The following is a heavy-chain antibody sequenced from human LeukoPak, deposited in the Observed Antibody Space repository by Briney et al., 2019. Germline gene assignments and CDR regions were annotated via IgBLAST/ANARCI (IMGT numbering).Heavy chain of an antibody. Sequence: SETLSLTCTAYGGSISSYYWSWIRQPPGKGLEWIGRINTSGSANYKPSLKSRLTMSVDTSKNQFSLRLTSVTAADTAVYYCARDNRGYDYWGQGTLVTVSS. CDR2: INTSGSA. V-gene: IGHV4-4*07. J-gene: IGHJ4*02. CDR3: ARDNRGYDY. D-gene: IGHD3-16*01. CDR1: GGSISSYY.